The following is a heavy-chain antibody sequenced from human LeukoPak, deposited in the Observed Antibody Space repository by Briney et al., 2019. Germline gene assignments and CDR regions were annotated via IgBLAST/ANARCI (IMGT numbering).Heavy chain of an antibody. CDR3: AKDRCSNGVGCYYYYMDV. V-gene: IGHV3-23*01. CDR1: GFTFSSYA. CDR2: ISGSGGNT. D-gene: IGHD2-8*01. J-gene: IGHJ6*03. Sequence: PGESLRLSCATSGFTFSSYAMSWVRQAPGKGLEWVSSISGSGGNTYYADSVKGRFTISRDYSKNTLYLQMNSLRAEDTAVYYCAKDRCSNGVGCYYYYMDVWGKGTTVTISS.